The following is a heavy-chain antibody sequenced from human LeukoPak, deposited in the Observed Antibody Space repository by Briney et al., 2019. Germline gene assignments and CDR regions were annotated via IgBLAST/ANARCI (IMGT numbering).Heavy chain of an antibody. CDR3: ARASSSRGSYGMDV. J-gene: IGHJ6*02. CDR2: INPNSGGT. CDR1: GYTFTGYY. Sequence: GASVKVSCKASGYTFTGYYMHWVRQAPGQGLEWMGWINPNSGGTNYAQKFQGRVTMTRDTSISTAYMELSRLRSDDTAVYYCARASSSRGSYGMDVWGQGTTVTVSS. V-gene: IGHV1-2*02. D-gene: IGHD6-13*01.